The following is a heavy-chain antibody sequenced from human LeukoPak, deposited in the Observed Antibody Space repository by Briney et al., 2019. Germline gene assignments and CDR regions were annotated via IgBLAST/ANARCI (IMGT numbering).Heavy chain of an antibody. CDR2: ISGSGGST. J-gene: IGHJ4*02. CDR3: AMGYSSGWYPIDY. V-gene: IGHV3-23*01. D-gene: IGHD6-19*01. CDR1: GFTFSSYA. Sequence: TGGSLRLSCAASGFTFSSYAMSWVRQAPGKGLEWVSAISGSGGSTYYADSVKGRFTISRDNSKNTLYLQMNSLRAEDTAVYYCAMGYSSGWYPIDYWGQGTLVTVSS.